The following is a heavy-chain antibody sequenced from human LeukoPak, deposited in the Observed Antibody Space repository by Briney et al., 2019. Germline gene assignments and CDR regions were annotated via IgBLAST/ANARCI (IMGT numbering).Heavy chain of an antibody. CDR3: ARASSISSSWDY. V-gene: IGHV4-59*01. CDR2: IYYSGST. D-gene: IGHD6-13*01. Sequence: SETLSLTCTVSGGSISSYYWSWIRQPPGKRLEWIGYIYYSGSTNYNPSLKSRVTISVDTSKNQFSLKLSSVTAADTAVYYCARASSISSSWDYWGQGTLVTVSS. CDR1: GGSISSYY. J-gene: IGHJ4*02.